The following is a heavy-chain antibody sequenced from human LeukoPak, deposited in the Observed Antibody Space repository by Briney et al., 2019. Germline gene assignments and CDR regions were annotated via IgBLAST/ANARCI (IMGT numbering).Heavy chain of an antibody. D-gene: IGHD2-15*01. V-gene: IGHV4-38-2*02. Sequence: PSETLSLTCAVSGYSISSGYYWGWIRHPPGKGLEWIGSVYHSGSTYYNPSLKSRVTISVDTSKNHFSLNLSSVTAADTAVYYCARDNVVVVTATPTSGLDPWGQGTLVTVSS. CDR1: GYSISSGYY. J-gene: IGHJ5*02. CDR3: ARDNVVVVTATPTSGLDP. CDR2: VYHSGST.